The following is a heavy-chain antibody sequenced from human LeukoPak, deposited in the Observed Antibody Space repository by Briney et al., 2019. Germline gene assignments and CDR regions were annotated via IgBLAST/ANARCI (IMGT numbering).Heavy chain of an antibody. D-gene: IGHD6-6*01. J-gene: IGHJ6*02. CDR2: IYTSGST. V-gene: IGHV4-61*02. Sequence: SQTLSLTCTVSGGSISSGSYYWRWIRQPAGKGLEWIGRIYTSGSTNYNPSLKSRVTIPVDTSKNQFSLKLSSVTAADTAVYYCARDPEKYSSSYYGMDVWGQGTTVTVSS. CDR1: GGSISSGSYY. CDR3: ARDPEKYSSSYYGMDV.